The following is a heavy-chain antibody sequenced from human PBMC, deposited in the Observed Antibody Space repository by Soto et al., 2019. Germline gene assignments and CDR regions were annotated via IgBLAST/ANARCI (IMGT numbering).Heavy chain of an antibody. V-gene: IGHV4-31*03. CDR1: GGSMSSGGYY. CDR2: IYYSGST. J-gene: IGHJ5*02. CDR3: ARDLGSENCSSTSCRWGWFDP. D-gene: IGHD2-2*01. Sequence: QVQLQESGPGLVKPSQTLSLTCTVSGGSMSSGGYYWSWIRQHPGKGLEWIGYIYYSGSTYYNPSLKSRVTISVDTSKNQFSLKLSSVTAADTAVYYCARDLGSENCSSTSCRWGWFDPWGQGTLVTVSS.